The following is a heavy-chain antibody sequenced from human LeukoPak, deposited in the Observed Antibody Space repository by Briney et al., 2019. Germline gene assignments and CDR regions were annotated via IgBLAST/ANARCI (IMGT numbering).Heavy chain of an antibody. Sequence: GGSLRLSCAASGFPFSSYSMNWGRQAPGEGLEWVSSISSSSSYIYYANSVKGRFTISRDNAKNSLYLQMDSLRAEDTAVYYCARDWPTIAAAGTIPEYFQHWGQGTLVTVSS. CDR3: ARDWPTIAAAGTIPEYFQH. J-gene: IGHJ1*01. D-gene: IGHD6-13*01. CDR2: ISSSSSYI. CDR1: GFPFSSYS. V-gene: IGHV3-21*01.